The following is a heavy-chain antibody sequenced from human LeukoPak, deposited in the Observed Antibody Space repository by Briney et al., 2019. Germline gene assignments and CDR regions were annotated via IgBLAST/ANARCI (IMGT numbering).Heavy chain of an antibody. CDR3: ARGVMGYYDSSGYYRDDY. CDR2: INHSGST. Sequence: SETLSLTCAVYGGSFSGCYWSWIRQPPGKGLEWIGEINHSGSTNYNPSLKSRVTISVDTSKNQFSLKLSSVTAADTAVYYCARGVMGYYDSSGYYRDDYWGQGTLVTVSS. J-gene: IGHJ4*02. V-gene: IGHV4-34*01. CDR1: GGSFSGCY. D-gene: IGHD3-22*01.